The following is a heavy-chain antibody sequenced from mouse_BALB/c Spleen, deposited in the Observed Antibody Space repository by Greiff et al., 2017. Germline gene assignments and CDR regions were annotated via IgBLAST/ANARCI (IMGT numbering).Heavy chain of an antibody. CDR3: ASWGITTLYYAMDY. CDR2: IDPANGNT. Sequence: EVQLQQSGAELVKPGASVKLSCTASGFNFTDTYMHWVQQRPEQGLEWIGRIDPANGNTKYDPKFQGKATITADTSSNTAYLQLSSLTSEDTAVYYSASWGITTLYYAMDYWGQGTSVTVSS. J-gene: IGHJ4*01. CDR1: GFNFTDTY. D-gene: IGHD2-4*01. V-gene: IGHV14-3*02.